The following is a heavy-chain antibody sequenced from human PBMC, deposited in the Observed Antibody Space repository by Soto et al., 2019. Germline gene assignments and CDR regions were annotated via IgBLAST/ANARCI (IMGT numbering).Heavy chain of an antibody. CDR3: TTGSPFGHYYDSSGYYREYYYYGMDV. D-gene: IGHD3-22*01. CDR1: GFTFSNAW. V-gene: IGHV3-15*01. J-gene: IGHJ6*02. CDR2: IKSKTDGGTT. Sequence: GGSLRLSCAASGFTFSNAWMSWVRQAPGKGLEWVGRIKSKTDGGTTDYAAPVKGRFTISRDDSKNTLYLQMNSLKTEDTAVYYCTTGSPFGHYYDSSGYYREYYYYGMDVWGQGTTVTVSS.